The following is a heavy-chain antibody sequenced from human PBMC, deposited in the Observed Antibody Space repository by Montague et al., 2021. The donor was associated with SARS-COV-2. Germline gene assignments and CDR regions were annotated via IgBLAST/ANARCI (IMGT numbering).Heavy chain of an antibody. D-gene: IGHD3-9*01. CDR1: GFSLSTSGMC. Sequence: PALVKPTQTLTLTRTFSGFSLSTSGMCVSWIRQPPGKALEWLARIDWDGDKYYSTSLKTRLTISKDTSKNQVVLTMTNMDPVDTATYYCARRTYDILTGYDYGMDVWGQGTTVTVSS. V-gene: IGHV2-70*11. CDR2: IDWDGDK. CDR3: ARRTYDILTGYDYGMDV. J-gene: IGHJ6*02.